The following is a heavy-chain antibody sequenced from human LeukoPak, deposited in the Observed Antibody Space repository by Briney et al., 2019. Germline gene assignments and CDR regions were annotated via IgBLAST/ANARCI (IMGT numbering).Heavy chain of an antibody. J-gene: IGHJ6*03. Sequence: ASVKVSCKASGYTFTSYYMHWVRQAPGQGLEWMGIINPSGGSTSYAQKFQGRVTMTRDTSTSTVYMELSSLRSEDTAVYYCARVSYRTGPSLDYYYYYMDVWGKGTTVTVSS. CDR2: INPSGGST. CDR1: GYTFTSYY. D-gene: IGHD1-14*01. CDR3: ARVSYRTGPSLDYYYYYMDV. V-gene: IGHV1-46*03.